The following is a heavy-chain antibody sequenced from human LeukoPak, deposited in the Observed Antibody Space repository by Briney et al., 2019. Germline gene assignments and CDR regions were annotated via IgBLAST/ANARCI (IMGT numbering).Heavy chain of an antibody. V-gene: IGHV4-39*07. J-gene: IGHJ4*02. CDR3: ARAGRMERPAAAVYYFDY. Sequence: SETLSLTCTVSGGSISSSSYYWGWIRQPPGKGLEWIGSIYYSGSTYYNPSLKSRVTISVDTSKNQFSLKLSSVTAADTAVYYCARAGRMERPAAAVYYFDYWGQGTLVTVSS. CDR2: IYYSGST. D-gene: IGHD6-13*01. CDR1: GGSISSSSYY.